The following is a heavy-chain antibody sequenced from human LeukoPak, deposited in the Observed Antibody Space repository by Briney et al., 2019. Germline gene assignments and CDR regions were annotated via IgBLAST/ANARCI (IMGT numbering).Heavy chain of an antibody. J-gene: IGHJ4*02. CDR3: AGRSVYSYFDY. CDR2: VYYSGST. CDR1: GGSISSSSYY. V-gene: IGHV4-39*01. Sequence: PSETLSLTCTVSGGSISSSSYYWSWIRQPPGKGLEWIGSVYYSGSTYYSPSLKSRITISVDTSKNQFSLNLSSVTAADTAVYYCAGRSVYSYFDYWGQGTLVTVSS. D-gene: IGHD4-11*01.